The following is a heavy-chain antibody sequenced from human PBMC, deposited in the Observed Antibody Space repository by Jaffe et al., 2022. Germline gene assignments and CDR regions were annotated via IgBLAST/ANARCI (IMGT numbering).Heavy chain of an antibody. CDR1: GYSFTSYW. Sequence: EVQLVQSGAEVKKPGESLKISCKGSGYSFTSYWIGWVRQMPGKGLEWMGIIYPGDSDTRYSPSFQGQVTISADKSISTAYLQWSSLKASDTAMYYCARHLLSPPSGYGWYYYYYMDVWGKGTTVTVSS. CDR2: IYPGDSDT. J-gene: IGHJ6*03. CDR3: ARHLLSPPSGYGWYYYYYMDV. V-gene: IGHV5-51*01. D-gene: IGHD5-12*01.